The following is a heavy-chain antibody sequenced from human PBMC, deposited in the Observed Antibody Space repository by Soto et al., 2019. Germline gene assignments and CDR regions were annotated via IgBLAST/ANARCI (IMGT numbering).Heavy chain of an antibody. V-gene: IGHV1-2*02. Sequence: QVQLVQSGTEVKRPGDSVKVSCKASGYTFTGYYVHWVRQAPGQGLEWMGWINPNSGDTYLAQRFQGRVTMTRDTSIGTAYMELRVLTSDDTAEYYCAKGGAIVAAGTRVYLYNAMDVWGQGTTVTVSS. CDR1: GYTFTGYY. CDR3: AKGGAIVAAGTRVYLYNAMDV. D-gene: IGHD1-26*01. J-gene: IGHJ6*02. CDR2: INPNSGDT.